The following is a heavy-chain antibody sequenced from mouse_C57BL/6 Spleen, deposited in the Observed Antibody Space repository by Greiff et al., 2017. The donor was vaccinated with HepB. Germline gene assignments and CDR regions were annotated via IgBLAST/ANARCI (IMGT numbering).Heavy chain of an antibody. V-gene: IGHV1-69*01. Sequence: QVQLQQPGAELVMPGASVKLSCKASGYTFTSYWMHWVKQRPGQGLEWIGEIDPSDSYTNYNQKFKGKSTLTVDKSSSTAYMQLSSLTSEDSAVYYGASYGSSYEAWFAYWGQGTLVTVSA. J-gene: IGHJ3*01. CDR2: IDPSDSYT. CDR1: GYTFTSYW. CDR3: ASYGSSYEAWFAY. D-gene: IGHD1-1*01.